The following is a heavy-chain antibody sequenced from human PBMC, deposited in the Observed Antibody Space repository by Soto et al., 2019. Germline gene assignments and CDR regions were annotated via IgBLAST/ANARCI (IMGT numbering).Heavy chain of an antibody. V-gene: IGHV3-30*03. J-gene: IGHJ4*02. CDR2: ISYDGSNK. CDR3: TSGVEMASISLFDY. D-gene: IGHD2-2*01. CDR1: GFTFISYG. Sequence: QVQLVESGGGVVQPGRSLRLSCAASGFTFISYGMHWVRQAPGKGLEWVAVISYDGSNKYYADSVKGRFTISRDNSKNTLYLQQNNLRAVATAEYSCTSGVEMASISLFDYRGQGTLVTVS.